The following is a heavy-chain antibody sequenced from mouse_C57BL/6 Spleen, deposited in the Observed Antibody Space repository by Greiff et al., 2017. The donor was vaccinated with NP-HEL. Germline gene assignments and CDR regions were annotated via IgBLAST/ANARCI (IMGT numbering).Heavy chain of an antibody. CDR1: GYTFTDYY. CDR3: ARGNWDHWYFDV. Sequence: QVQLQQSGAELVRPGASVKLSCKASGYTFTDYYINWVKQRPGQGLEWIARIYPGSGNTYYNEKFKGKATLTAEKSSSTAYMQLSSLTSEDSAVYFCARGNWDHWYFDVWGTGTTVTVSS. J-gene: IGHJ1*03. D-gene: IGHD4-1*01. V-gene: IGHV1-76*01. CDR2: IYPGSGNT.